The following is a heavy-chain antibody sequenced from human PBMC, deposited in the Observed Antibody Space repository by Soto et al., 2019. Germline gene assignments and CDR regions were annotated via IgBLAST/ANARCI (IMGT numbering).Heavy chain of an antibody. Sequence: GGSLRLSCAASGFTLSSYRMNWVRQAPGKGLEWVSSISSSSSYIYYADSVKGRFTISRDNAKHSLYLQMNSLRAEDTAVYYCARPIAAAGFAFVIWGQGTMVTVSS. CDR3: ARPIAAAGFAFVI. CDR2: ISSSSSYI. J-gene: IGHJ3*02. CDR1: GFTLSSYR. V-gene: IGHV3-21*01. D-gene: IGHD6-13*01.